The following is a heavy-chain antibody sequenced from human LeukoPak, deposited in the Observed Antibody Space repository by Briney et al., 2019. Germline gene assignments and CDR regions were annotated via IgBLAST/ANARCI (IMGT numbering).Heavy chain of an antibody. J-gene: IGHJ3*02. V-gene: IGHV1-46*01. CDR2: INPSGGST. CDR3: ARDGVFHYDSSGPSGAFDI. Sequence: ASVKVSCKASGYTFTSYYMHWVRQAPGQGLEWMGIINPSGGSTSYAQKFQGRVTMTRDTSTSTVYMELSSLRSEDTAVYYCARDGVFHYDSSGPSGAFDIWGQGTMVTVSS. D-gene: IGHD3-22*01. CDR1: GYTFTSYY.